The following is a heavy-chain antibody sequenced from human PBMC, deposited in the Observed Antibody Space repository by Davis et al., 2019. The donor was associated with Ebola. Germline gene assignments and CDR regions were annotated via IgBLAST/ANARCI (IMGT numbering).Heavy chain of an antibody. CDR3: ARGELDILTGYGYFDY. CDR2: IWYDGSNK. J-gene: IGHJ4*02. CDR1: GFTFSSDG. D-gene: IGHD3-9*01. V-gene: IGHV3-33*01. Sequence: GESLKISCAASGFTFSSDGMPWVRQAPGKGLEWVAVIWYDGSNKYYAYSVKGRFTISRDNSKNTLYLQMNSLRAEDTAVYYCARGELDILTGYGYFDYWGQGTLVTVSS.